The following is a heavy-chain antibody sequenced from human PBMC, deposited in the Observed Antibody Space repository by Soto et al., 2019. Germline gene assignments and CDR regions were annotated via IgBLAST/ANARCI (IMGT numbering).Heavy chain of an antibody. CDR2: TKQNGNEE. Sequence: EVQLVESGGGFVQPGESLRLSCEASGFSISDHFMTWVRQAPGKGLEWVANTKQNGNEEFYVDSVKGRFTISRDNAKNSVYLQMDSLRVEDTAVYYCAREGLVGGGDDAADVWGQGTMVIVSS. J-gene: IGHJ3*01. CDR1: GFSISDHF. D-gene: IGHD1-26*01. V-gene: IGHV3-7*01. CDR3: AREGLVGGGDDAADV.